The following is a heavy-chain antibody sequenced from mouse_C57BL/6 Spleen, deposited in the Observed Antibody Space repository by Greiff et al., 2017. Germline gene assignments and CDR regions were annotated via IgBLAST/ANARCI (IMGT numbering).Heavy chain of an antibody. V-gene: IGHV1-18*01. J-gene: IGHJ4*01. CDR2: INPNNGGT. D-gene: IGHD2-3*01. CDR3: AREGLLRSDYYAMDY. CDR1: GYTFTDYN. Sequence: VQLKQSGPELVKPGASVKIPCKASGYTFTDYNMDWVKQSHGKSLEWIGDINPNNGGTIYNQKFKGKATLTVDKSSSTAYMELRSLTSEDTAVYYCAREGLLRSDYYAMDYWGQGTSVTVSS.